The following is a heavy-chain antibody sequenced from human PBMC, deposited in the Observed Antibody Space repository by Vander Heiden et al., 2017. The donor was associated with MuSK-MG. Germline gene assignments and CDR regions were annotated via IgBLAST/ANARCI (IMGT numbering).Heavy chain of an antibody. CDR3: ARDGYCSGGVCYSARGLVAF. V-gene: IGHV4-59*12. Sequence: QVQLQESGPGLVKPSETLSPTCTVSGGSIRVYYWSWIRLSPGKRLEWIGSIWYSGTTNYNPSLRGRPTISIDTSKNQFYLKLTSVTAADTAVYYCARDGYCSGGVCYSARGLVAFWGQGTLVTVSP. CDR2: IWYSGTT. D-gene: IGHD2-15*01. J-gene: IGHJ4*02. CDR1: GGSIRVYY.